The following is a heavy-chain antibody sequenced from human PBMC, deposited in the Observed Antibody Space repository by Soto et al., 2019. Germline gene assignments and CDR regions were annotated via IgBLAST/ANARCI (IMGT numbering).Heavy chain of an antibody. CDR2: IGDNS. J-gene: IGHJ4*01. D-gene: IGHD1-26*01. Sequence: GGSLRLSCAASGFTFSSYVMSWVRQAPGKGLEWVSTIGDNSHYADSVKGRFTISRDNSKNTLYLQMSSLRAEDTAVYYCAKRFVTSGTNVFFDYWGQGTPVTVSS. CDR1: GFTFSSYV. CDR3: AKRFVTSGTNVFFDY. V-gene: IGHV3-23*01.